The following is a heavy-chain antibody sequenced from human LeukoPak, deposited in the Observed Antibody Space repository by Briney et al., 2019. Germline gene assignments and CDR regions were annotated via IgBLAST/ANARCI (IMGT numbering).Heavy chain of an antibody. V-gene: IGHV3-48*03. J-gene: IGHJ4*02. Sequence: GGSLRLSCAASGFIFSSHEMNWVRQAPGKGLEWVSYISSGGGTIYYADSVKGRFTVSRDNGKYSLYLQMNSLRAEDTAVYYCASLPSSGWYVSGNDFWGQGTLVTVSS. CDR2: ISSGGGTI. CDR1: GFIFSSHE. CDR3: ASLPSSGWYVSGNDF. D-gene: IGHD6-19*01.